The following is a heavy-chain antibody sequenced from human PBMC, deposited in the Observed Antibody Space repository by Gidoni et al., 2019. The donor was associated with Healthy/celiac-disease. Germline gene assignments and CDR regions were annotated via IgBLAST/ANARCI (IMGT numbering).Heavy chain of an antibody. CDR3: ARIANYYDSSGSSFDY. J-gene: IGHJ4*02. Sequence: QVQLVQSGAEVKKPGSSVKVSCKASGGTFSSYTSSWVRQAPGQGLEWMGRIIPILGIANYAQKFQGRVTITADKSTSTAYMELSSLRSEDTAVYYCARIANYYDSSGSSFDYWGQGTLVTVSS. CDR1: GGTFSSYT. V-gene: IGHV1-69*02. CDR2: IIPILGIA. D-gene: IGHD3-22*01.